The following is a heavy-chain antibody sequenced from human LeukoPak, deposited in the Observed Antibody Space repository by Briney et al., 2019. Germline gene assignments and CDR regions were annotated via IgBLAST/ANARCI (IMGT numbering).Heavy chain of an antibody. V-gene: IGHV4-31*01. CDR3: ARVSSGYKNWFDP. CDR1: GGXISSGGYY. CDR2: IYYSGST. J-gene: IGHJ5*02. D-gene: IGHD3-22*01. Sequence: SQTLSLTCTVSGGXISSGGYYWSWIRQHPGKGLEWGGYIYYSGSTYYNTSLKSLVTISVDTSKNQFSLTLSSVTAADTAVYYCARVSSGYKNWFDPWGQGTLVTVSS.